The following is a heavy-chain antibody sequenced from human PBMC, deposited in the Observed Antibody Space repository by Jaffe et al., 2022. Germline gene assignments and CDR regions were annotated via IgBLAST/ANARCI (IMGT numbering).Heavy chain of an antibody. CDR3: AHRGYGDYGGVFDY. D-gene: IGHD4-17*01. Sequence: QITLKESGPTLVKPTQTLTLTCTFSGFSLSTSGVGVGWIRQPPGKALEWLALIYWNDDKRYSPSLKSRLTITKDTSKNQVVLTMTNMDPVDTATYYCAHRGYGDYGGVFDYWGQGTLVTVSS. CDR2: IYWNDDK. CDR1: GFSLSTSGVG. V-gene: IGHV2-5*01. J-gene: IGHJ4*02.